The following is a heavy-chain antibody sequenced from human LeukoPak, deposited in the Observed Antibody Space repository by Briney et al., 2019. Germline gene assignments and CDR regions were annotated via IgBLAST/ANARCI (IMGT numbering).Heavy chain of an antibody. CDR3: ARASDATGYYDSSGYPRGGWFDP. J-gene: IGHJ5*02. CDR1: GGTFSSYA. Sequence: TSVKASCKASGGTFSSYAISWVRQAPGQGLEWMGGIIPIFGTANYAQKFQGRVTITADESTSTAYMELSSLRSEDTAVYYCARASDATGYYDSSGYPRGGWFDPWGQGTLVTVSS. V-gene: IGHV1-69*13. CDR2: IIPIFGTA. D-gene: IGHD3-22*01.